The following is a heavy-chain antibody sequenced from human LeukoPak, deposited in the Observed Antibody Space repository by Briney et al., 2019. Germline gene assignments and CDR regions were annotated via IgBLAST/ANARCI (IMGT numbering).Heavy chain of an antibody. CDR2: ISYDGSNE. D-gene: IGHD3-22*01. CDR1: GFTFSSYA. CDR3: ARPPYYYDSSGYFDY. J-gene: IGHJ4*02. V-gene: IGHV3-30*04. Sequence: GGSLRLSCAASGFTFSSYAMHWVRQAPGKGLEWVAVISYDGSNEYYADSVKGRFTISRDNSKNTLYLQMNSLRAEDTAVYYCARPPYYYDSSGYFDYWGQGTLVTVSS.